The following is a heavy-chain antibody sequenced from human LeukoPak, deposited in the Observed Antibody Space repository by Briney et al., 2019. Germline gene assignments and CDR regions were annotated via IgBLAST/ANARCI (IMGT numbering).Heavy chain of an antibody. D-gene: IGHD5-18*01. CDR1: GGSISSYY. CDR3: ARLDPAMLFFDY. Sequence: PSETLSLTCTVSGGSISSYYWSWIRQPPGKGLEWIGYIYYSGSTNYNPSLKSRVTISGDASKNQFSLKLRSVTAADTAVYYCARLDPAMLFFDYWGQGTLVTVSS. J-gene: IGHJ4*02. CDR2: IYYSGST. V-gene: IGHV4-59*12.